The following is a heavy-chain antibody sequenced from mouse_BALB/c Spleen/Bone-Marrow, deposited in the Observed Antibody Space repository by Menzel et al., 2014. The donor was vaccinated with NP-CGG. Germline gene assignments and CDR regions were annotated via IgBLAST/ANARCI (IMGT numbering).Heavy chain of an antibody. Sequence: QVQLKQSGPGLVQPSQRLSITCTVSGLSLTDYGVHWVRQSPGKGLEWLGVIWSGGNTDYNAAFISRLSISKDNSKSQFFFKMNSLQANDTAIYYCARKSYYYGKGAMDYWGQGTSVTVSS. V-gene: IGHV2-2*02. D-gene: IGHD1-1*01. J-gene: IGHJ4*01. CDR2: IWSGGNT. CDR1: GLSLTDYG. CDR3: ARKSYYYGKGAMDY.